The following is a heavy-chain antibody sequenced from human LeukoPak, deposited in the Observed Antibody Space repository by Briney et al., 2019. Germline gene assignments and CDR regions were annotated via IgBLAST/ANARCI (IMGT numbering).Heavy chain of an antibody. CDR1: GFTFSSYS. D-gene: IGHD4-17*01. V-gene: IGHV3-7*01. J-gene: IGHJ4*02. CDR3: ARDYGDYGTYFDY. CDR2: IKQDGSEK. Sequence: GGSLRLSCAASGFTFSSYSMNWVRQAPGKGLEWVANIKQDGSEKYYVDSVKGRFTISRDNAKNSLYLQMNSLRAEDTAVYYCARDYGDYGTYFDYWGQGTLVTVSS.